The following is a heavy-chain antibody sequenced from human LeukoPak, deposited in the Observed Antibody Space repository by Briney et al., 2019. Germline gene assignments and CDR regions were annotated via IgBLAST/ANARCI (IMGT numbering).Heavy chain of an antibody. CDR2: IIPIFGTA. CDR1: GGTFSSYA. CDR3: AGGSPTDYGDYYMDV. J-gene: IGHJ6*03. D-gene: IGHD4-17*01. Sequence: SVKVSCKASGGTFSSYAISWVRQAPGQGLEWMGGIIPIFGTANYAQKSQGRVTITTDESTSTAYMELSSLRSEDTAVYYCAGGSPTDYGDYYMDVWGKGTTVTVSS. V-gene: IGHV1-69*05.